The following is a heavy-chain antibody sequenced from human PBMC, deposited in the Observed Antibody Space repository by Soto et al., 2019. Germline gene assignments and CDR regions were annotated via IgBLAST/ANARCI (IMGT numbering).Heavy chain of an antibody. V-gene: IGHV2-70*11. CDR3: ARIQGIAARPDYYYYMDV. Sequence: SGPTLVNPTQTLTLTCTFSGFSLSTSGMCVSWIRQPPGKALEWLARIDWDDDKYYSTSLKTRLTISKDTSKNQVVLTMTNMDPVDTATYYCARIQGIAARPDYYYYMDVWGKGTTVTVSS. D-gene: IGHD6-6*01. CDR2: IDWDDDK. J-gene: IGHJ6*03. CDR1: GFSLSTSGMC.